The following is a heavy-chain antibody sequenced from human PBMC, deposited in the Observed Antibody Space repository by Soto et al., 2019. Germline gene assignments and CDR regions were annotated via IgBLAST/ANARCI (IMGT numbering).Heavy chain of an antibody. CDR1: GYTFTRYG. J-gene: IGHJ6*02. D-gene: IGHD3-16*01. CDR2: INTYNGNT. CDR3: AMVDVYVTPSPQDV. V-gene: IGHV1-18*01. Sequence: QVQLVQSGAEVKNPGASVKVSCKASGYTFTRYGIGWARQAPGQGLEWMGWINTYNGNTNYAQSVQGRVTLTTDTSTSTAYMELRCLRSNDTAIYYCAMVDVYVTPSPQDVWGQGTTVIVSS.